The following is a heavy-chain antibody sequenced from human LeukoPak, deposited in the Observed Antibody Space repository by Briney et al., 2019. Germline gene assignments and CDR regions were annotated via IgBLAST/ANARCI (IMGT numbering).Heavy chain of an antibody. J-gene: IGHJ4*02. V-gene: IGHV4-34*01. D-gene: IGHD3-3*01. Sequence: SETLSLTCTVSGGPIGSYYWSWIRQPPGKGLEWIGEINHSGSTNYNPSLKSRVTISVDTSKNQFSLKLSSVTAADTAVYYCARGPTIFGAAEGPNDYWGQGTLVTVYS. CDR1: GGPIGSYY. CDR3: ARGPTIFGAAEGPNDY. CDR2: INHSGST.